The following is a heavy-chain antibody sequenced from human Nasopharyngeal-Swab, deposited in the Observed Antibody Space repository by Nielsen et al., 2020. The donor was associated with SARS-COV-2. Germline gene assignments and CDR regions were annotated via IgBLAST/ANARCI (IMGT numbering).Heavy chain of an antibody. Sequence: WVRQAPGQRLEWMGGIIPIFGTANYAQKFQDRVTITADKSTSTAYMELSSLRSEDTAVYYCARGAEYGSGPDYWGQGTLVTVSS. CDR2: IIPIFGTA. D-gene: IGHD3-10*01. CDR3: ARGAEYGSGPDY. V-gene: IGHV1-69*06. J-gene: IGHJ4*02.